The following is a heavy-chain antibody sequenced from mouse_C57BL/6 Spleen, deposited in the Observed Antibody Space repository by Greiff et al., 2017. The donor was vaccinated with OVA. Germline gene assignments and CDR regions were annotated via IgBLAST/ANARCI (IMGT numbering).Heavy chain of an antibody. CDR1: GFSLTSYG. CDR2: IWSGGST. V-gene: IGHV2-2*01. J-gene: IGHJ1*03. CDR3: ATPLGYFDV. Sequence: QVHVKQSGPGLVQPSQSLSITCTVSGFSLTSYGVHWVRQSPGKGLEWLGVIWSGGSTDYNAAFISRLSISKDNSKSQVFFKMNSLQADDTAIYYCATPLGYFDVWGTGTTVTVSS. D-gene: IGHD6-1*01.